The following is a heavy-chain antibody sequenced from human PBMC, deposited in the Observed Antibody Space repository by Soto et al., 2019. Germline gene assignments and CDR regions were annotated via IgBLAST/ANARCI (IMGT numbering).Heavy chain of an antibody. CDR3: ARDGIQLWLSNWFDP. CDR1: GYTFTSYA. J-gene: IGHJ5*02. D-gene: IGHD5-18*01. Sequence: QVQLVQSGAEVKKPGASVKVSCKASGYTFTSYAMHWVRQAPGQRLEWMGWINAGNGNTKYSQKFQGRVTITRDTSASTAYMELSSLRSEDTAVYYCARDGIQLWLSNWFDPWGQGTLVTVSS. V-gene: IGHV1-3*01. CDR2: INAGNGNT.